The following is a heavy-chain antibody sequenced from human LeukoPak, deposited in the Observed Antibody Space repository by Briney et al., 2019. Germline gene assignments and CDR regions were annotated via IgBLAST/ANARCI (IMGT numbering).Heavy chain of an antibody. Sequence: GASVKVSCKASGYTFTGYYMHWVRQAPGQGLEWMGWINPNSGGTNYAQKFQGRVTMTRDTSISTAYMELSRLRSDDTAVYYCARFLGYCSGGSCYSGALDVWGKGTTVTVSS. D-gene: IGHD2-15*01. V-gene: IGHV1-2*02. J-gene: IGHJ6*04. CDR2: INPNSGGT. CDR1: GYTFTGYY. CDR3: ARFLGYCSGGSCYSGALDV.